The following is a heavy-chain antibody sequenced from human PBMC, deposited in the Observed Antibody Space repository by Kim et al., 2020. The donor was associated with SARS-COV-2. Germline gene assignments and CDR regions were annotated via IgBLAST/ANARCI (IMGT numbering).Heavy chain of an antibody. Sequence: GGSLRLSCAASGFTFSSYSMNWVRQAPGKGLEWVSSISSSSSYIYYADSVKGRFTISRDNAKNSLYLQMNSLRAEDTAVYYCARVRLPVRIVGASDYWGQGTLVTVSS. CDR1: GFTFSSYS. D-gene: IGHD1-26*01. V-gene: IGHV3-21*01. CDR2: ISSSSSYI. CDR3: ARVRLPVRIVGASDY. J-gene: IGHJ4*02.